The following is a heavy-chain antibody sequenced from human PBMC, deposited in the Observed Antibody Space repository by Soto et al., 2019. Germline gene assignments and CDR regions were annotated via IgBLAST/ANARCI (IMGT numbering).Heavy chain of an antibody. J-gene: IGHJ6*02. V-gene: IGHV4-31*04. CDR3: AKTKTPHVRNGMDV. CDR2: IYYSGST. CDR1: GDSLSSGGYY. D-gene: IGHD2-8*01. Sequence: QVRLQESGPGLVRPSQTLSLTGTVSGDSLSSGGYYCSWIRQLPGKGLEWIGFIYYSGSTFYNPSLRSRVTMSADASKNQISLKLSSVTAADTAVYYCAKTKTPHVRNGMDVWGQGTTVTVSS.